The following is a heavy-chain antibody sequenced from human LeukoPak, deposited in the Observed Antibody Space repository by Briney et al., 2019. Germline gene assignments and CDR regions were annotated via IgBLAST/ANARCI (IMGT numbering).Heavy chain of an antibody. V-gene: IGHV3-30*02. CDR1: GFTFTSYY. CDR2: IRNDESGK. D-gene: IGHD7-27*01. Sequence: GGSLRLSCAASGFTFTSYYMHWVRQAPGKGLEWVSFIRNDESGKYYADSVKVRFTISRDNSKNTVYLQMNSLTVEDTALYYCARDYNWGFDYWGQGTLVTVSS. J-gene: IGHJ4*02. CDR3: ARDYNWGFDY.